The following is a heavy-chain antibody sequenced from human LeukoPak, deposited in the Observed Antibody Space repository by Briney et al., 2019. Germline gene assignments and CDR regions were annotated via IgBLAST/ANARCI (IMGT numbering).Heavy chain of an antibody. V-gene: IGHV4-31*11. CDR1: GGSISSGSYS. Sequence: SETLSLTCAVSGGSISSGSYSWSWIRQHPGKGLEWIGYIYYSGSTYYNPSLKSRVTISVDTSKNQFSLKLSSVTAADTAVYYCASWGAAAGIDAFDIWGQGTMVTVSS. CDR3: ASWGAAAGIDAFDI. D-gene: IGHD6-13*01. J-gene: IGHJ3*02. CDR2: IYYSGST.